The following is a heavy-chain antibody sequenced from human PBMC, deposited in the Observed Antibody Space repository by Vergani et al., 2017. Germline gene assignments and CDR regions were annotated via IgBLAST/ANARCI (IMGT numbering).Heavy chain of an antibody. D-gene: IGHD3-22*01. CDR2: IHPADSDT. CDR1: GYSFTNYW. J-gene: IGHJ4*02. Sequence: EVQLVQSGAEVKTPGESLKISCQISGYSFTNYWIGWVRQMPGKGLEWMGIIHPADSDTRYSPSFQGQVTISVDKSISTAYLQRSSLRASDSAMHYCARLYGRDSSGSKYFDYWGQGTLVTVSS. V-gene: IGHV5-51*01. CDR3: ARLYGRDSSGSKYFDY.